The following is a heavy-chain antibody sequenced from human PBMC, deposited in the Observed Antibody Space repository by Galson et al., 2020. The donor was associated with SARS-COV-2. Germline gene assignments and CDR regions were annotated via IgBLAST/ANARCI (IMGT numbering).Heavy chain of an antibody. CDR3: TRDTPSGNYYYYGMDV. Sequence: ETSETLSLTCTVSGGSINSYYWTWIRQPPGTGLEWIGYISYSGITNYNPSLKSRLTISIDTSKKQFSLTLNSVTAADTAVYYCTRDTPSGNYYYYGMDVWGQGTTVTVSS. V-gene: IGHV4-59*01. J-gene: IGHJ6*02. CDR1: GGSINSYY. CDR2: ISYSGIT. D-gene: IGHD1-26*01.